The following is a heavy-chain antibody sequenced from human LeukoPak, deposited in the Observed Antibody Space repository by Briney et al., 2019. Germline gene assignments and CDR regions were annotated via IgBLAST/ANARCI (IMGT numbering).Heavy chain of an antibody. CDR3: ARDPTYYYASGSYYFDY. Sequence: PSETLSLTCTVSGGSISSSSYYWGWIRQPPGKGLEWIGSIYYSGSTYYNPSLKSRVTISVDTSKNQFSLKLSSVTAADTAVYYCARDPTYYYASGSYYFDYWGQGALVTVSS. J-gene: IGHJ4*02. V-gene: IGHV4-39*02. CDR2: IYYSGST. CDR1: GGSISSSSYY. D-gene: IGHD3-10*01.